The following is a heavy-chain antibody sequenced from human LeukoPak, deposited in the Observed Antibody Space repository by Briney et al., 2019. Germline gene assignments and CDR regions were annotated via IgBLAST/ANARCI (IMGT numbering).Heavy chain of an antibody. J-gene: IGHJ4*02. Sequence: PGGSLRLSCAASGFTFSSYALSWVRQAPGKGLEWVSGISGSSGNTYYADSVKGRFTISRDNSKNTLYLQMNSLRAEDTAGYYCAKDKFLYYYESSLDYWGQGTLVTVSS. CDR2: ISGSSGNT. CDR1: GFTFSSYA. CDR3: AKDKFLYYYESSLDY. D-gene: IGHD3-22*01. V-gene: IGHV3-23*01.